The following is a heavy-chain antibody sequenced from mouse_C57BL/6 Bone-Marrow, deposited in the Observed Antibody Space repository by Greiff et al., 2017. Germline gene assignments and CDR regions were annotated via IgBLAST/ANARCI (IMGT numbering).Heavy chain of an antibody. CDR3: ARFTSYGSSPHYYAMDY. D-gene: IGHD1-1*01. J-gene: IGHJ4*01. Sequence: EVKLVESGGGLVQPGGSLSLSCAASGFTFTDYYMSWVRQPPGKALEWLGFIRNKANGYTTEYSASVKGRFTISRDNSQSNLYLQMTALRAEASASYYCARFTSYGSSPHYYAMDYWGQGTSVTVSS. V-gene: IGHV7-3*01. CDR2: IRNKANGYTT. CDR1: GFTFTDYY.